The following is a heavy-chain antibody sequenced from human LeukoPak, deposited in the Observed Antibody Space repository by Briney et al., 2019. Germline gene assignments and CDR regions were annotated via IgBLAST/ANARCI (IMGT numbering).Heavy chain of an antibody. J-gene: IGHJ4*02. V-gene: IGHV1-69*01. Sequence: SVKVSCKASGGTFSSYAISWVRQAPGQGLEWMGGIIPIFGTANYAQKLQGRVTITADESTSTAYMELSSLRSEDTAVYYCASTYYDFWSGYPRGYYFDYWGQGTLVTVSS. D-gene: IGHD3-3*01. CDR3: ASTYYDFWSGYPRGYYFDY. CDR1: GGTFSSYA. CDR2: IIPIFGTA.